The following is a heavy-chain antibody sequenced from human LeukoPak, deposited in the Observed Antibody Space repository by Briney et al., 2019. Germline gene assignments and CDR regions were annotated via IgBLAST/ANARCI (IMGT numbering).Heavy chain of an antibody. CDR1: GYTFTSYG. D-gene: IGHD3-22*01. Sequence: GASVKVSCKASGYTFTSYGISWVRQAPGQGLEWMAWISAYNGNTNYAQKLQGRVTMTTDTSTSTAYMELRSLRSDDTAVYYCARAGEADTYYYDSSGYYPFDYWGQGTLVTVSS. CDR2: ISAYNGNT. V-gene: IGHV1-18*01. CDR3: ARAGEADTYYYDSSGYYPFDY. J-gene: IGHJ4*02.